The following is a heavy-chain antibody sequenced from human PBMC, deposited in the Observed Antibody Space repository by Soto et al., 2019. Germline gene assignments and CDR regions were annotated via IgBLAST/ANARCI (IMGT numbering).Heavy chain of an antibody. CDR3: ATLLRYRGPYYYYYYMDV. Sequence: ASVKVSCKASGYTFTSYDINWVRQATGQGLEWMGWMNPNSGNTGYAQKFQGRVTMTRNTSISTAYMELSSLRSEDTAVYYCATLLRYRGPYYYYYYMDVWGKGTTVTAP. D-gene: IGHD3-9*01. CDR2: MNPNSGNT. V-gene: IGHV1-8*01. J-gene: IGHJ6*03. CDR1: GYTFTSYD.